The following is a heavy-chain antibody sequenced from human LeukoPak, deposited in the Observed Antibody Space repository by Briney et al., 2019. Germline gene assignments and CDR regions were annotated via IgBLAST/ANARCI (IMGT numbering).Heavy chain of an antibody. CDR1: GGTFSSYA. D-gene: IGHD3-3*01. CDR3: ARVGFWSGYYGFDAFDI. J-gene: IGHJ3*02. CDR2: IIPIFGTA. V-gene: IGHV1-69*13. Sequence: ASVKVSCKASGGTFSSYAISWVRQAPGQGLEWMGGIIPIFGTANYAQKFQGRVTITADESTSTAYKELSSLRSEDTAVYYCARVGFWSGYYGFDAFDIWGQGTMVTVSS.